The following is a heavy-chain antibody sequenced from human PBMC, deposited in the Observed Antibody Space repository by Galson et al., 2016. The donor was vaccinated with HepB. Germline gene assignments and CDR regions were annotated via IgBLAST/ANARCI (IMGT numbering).Heavy chain of an antibody. CDR3: ATHARGYD. D-gene: IGHD5-12*01. CDR2: IYSGGNT. CDR1: GFTVSNNY. V-gene: IGHV3-53*01. J-gene: IGHJ4*02. Sequence: SLRLSCAASGFTVSNNYMTWVRQAPGRGLEWVSGIYSGGNTVYSNYVRGRFTISRNSSNNTLYLLMNSLRAEDTAVYYCATHARGYDWGQGTLVTVSS.